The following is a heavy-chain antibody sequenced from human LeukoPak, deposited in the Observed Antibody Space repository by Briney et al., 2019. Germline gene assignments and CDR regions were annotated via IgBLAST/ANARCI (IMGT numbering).Heavy chain of an antibody. V-gene: IGHV6-1*01. CDR2: TYYRSKWYN. J-gene: IGHJ6*03. Sequence: SQTLSLTCAISGDSVSSNSAAWNWIRQSPSRGLEWLGRTYYRSKWYNDYAVSVKSRITINPDTSKNQFSLQLNSVTPEDTAVYYCARVHGYSYGYNYYYYYMDVWGKGTTVTVSS. CDR3: ARVHGYSYGYNYYYYYMDV. D-gene: IGHD5-18*01. CDR1: GDSVSSNSAA.